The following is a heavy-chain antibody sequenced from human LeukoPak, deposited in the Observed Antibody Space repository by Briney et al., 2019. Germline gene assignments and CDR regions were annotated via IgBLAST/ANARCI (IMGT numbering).Heavy chain of an antibody. J-gene: IGHJ4*02. V-gene: IGHV3-23*01. CDR1: GFTFSSYA. D-gene: IGHD6-19*01. CDR3: ASLSPQRWLVLGDYFDY. CDR2: ISGSGGST. Sequence: GASLRLSCPASGFTFSSYAMSWVRQAPGKGLEWVSAISGSGGSTYYADSVKGRFTIPRDNSKNTLYLQMNSLRAEDTAVYYCASLSPQRWLVLGDYFDYWGQGTLVTVSS.